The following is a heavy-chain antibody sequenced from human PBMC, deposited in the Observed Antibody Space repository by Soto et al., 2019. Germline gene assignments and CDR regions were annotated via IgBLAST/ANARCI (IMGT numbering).Heavy chain of an antibody. CDR1: GIAFSGCG. J-gene: IGHJ2*01. D-gene: IGHD3-10*01. Sequence: QVQLVESGGGVVQPGKSPRLSCAASGIAFSGCGMFWVRQTPSKGLEWVAAISSDGSQKYYADSVKGRFTISRDNSKNTLYVQMNGLTTEHTAVYYCAKNIVRGHWYFELWCRCTLVTVSS. CDR3: AKNIVRGHWYFEL. CDR2: ISSDGSQK. V-gene: IGHV3-30*18.